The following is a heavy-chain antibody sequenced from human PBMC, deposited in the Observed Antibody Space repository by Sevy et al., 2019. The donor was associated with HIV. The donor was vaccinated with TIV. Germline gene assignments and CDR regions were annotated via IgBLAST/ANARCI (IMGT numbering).Heavy chain of an antibody. CDR2: INGKSGDT. Sequence: ASVKVSCKASGYIFSDYHIHWARQAPGQRLEWMGWINGKSGDTEYAEKFQGRGTMSRDTSISTAYMELTRLQSDDTAVSYCAKVTVGWSAFFVHWGQGTLVTASS. CDR1: GYIFSDYH. J-gene: IGHJ4*02. CDR3: AKVTVGWSAFFVH. D-gene: IGHD3-3*01. V-gene: IGHV1-2*02.